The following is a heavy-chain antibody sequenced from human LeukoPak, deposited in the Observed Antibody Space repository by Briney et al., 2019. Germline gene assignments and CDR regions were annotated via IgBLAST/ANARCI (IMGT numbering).Heavy chain of an antibody. CDR1: GASISSSY. V-gene: IGHV4-59*01. J-gene: IGHJ3*01. CDR3: VSYRRPPYAFDV. CDR2: VHYSGST. Sequence: PSETLSLTCTVSGASISSSYWTWIRQTPGTGLEWIGFVHYSGSTNYNPSLESRVTMSLETSKNQLSLHLNSVTAADTGIYYCVSYRRPPYAFDVWGQGTVVTVSS. D-gene: IGHD3-16*02.